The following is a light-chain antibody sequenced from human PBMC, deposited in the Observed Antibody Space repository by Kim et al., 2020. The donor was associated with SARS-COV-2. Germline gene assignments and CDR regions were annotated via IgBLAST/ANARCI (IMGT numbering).Light chain of an antibody. V-gene: IGKV1-17*03. Sequence: SASVGVSVTITCRASQGISDAVAWFQQKPGKVPKRLIYAASNLHSGVPSRFSGSGSGTEFILTISSLQPEDFATYYCLQPNTYPYTFGQGTKLEI. CDR2: AAS. CDR1: QGISDA. CDR3: LQPNTYPYT. J-gene: IGKJ2*01.